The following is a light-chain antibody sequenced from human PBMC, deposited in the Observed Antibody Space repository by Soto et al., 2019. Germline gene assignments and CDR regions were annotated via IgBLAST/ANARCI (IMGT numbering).Light chain of an antibody. J-gene: IGLJ1*01. CDR2: DVS. CDR3: TSYSSSSTYV. CDR1: SSDVGGYNY. Sequence: QPVLTQPASVSGSPGQSITISCTGTSSDVGGYNYVSWYQQHPGKAPKLMIYDVSNRPSGVSNRFSGSKSGNTASLTISGLQYSDEADSYCTSYSSSSTYVFGTGTKLTVL. V-gene: IGLV2-14*01.